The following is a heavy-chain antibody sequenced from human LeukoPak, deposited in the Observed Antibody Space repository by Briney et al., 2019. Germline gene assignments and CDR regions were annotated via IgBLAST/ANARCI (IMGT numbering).Heavy chain of an antibody. Sequence: GGSLRLSCAASGFTFSSYGMHWVRQAPGKGLEWVAFIRYDGSNKYYADSVKGRVTISRDNSKNTLYLQMNSLRAEDTAVYYCAKDSTHYRVWDDYDSTGLTYWGQGTLVTVSS. CDR2: IRYDGSNK. D-gene: IGHD3-22*01. CDR1: GFTFSSYG. J-gene: IGHJ4*02. V-gene: IGHV3-30*02. CDR3: AKDSTHYRVWDDYDSTGLTY.